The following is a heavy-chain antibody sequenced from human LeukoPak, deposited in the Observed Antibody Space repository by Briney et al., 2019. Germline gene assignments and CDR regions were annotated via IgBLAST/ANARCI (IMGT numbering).Heavy chain of an antibody. D-gene: IGHD2-15*01. CDR1: GFTFSSYW. CDR2: IKQDGSEK. V-gene: IGHV3-7*01. CDR3: ARDPGGLGYCSGGSCYEVDFDY. J-gene: IGHJ4*02. Sequence: GGSLRLSCAASGFTFSSYWMSWVRQAPGKGLEWVANIKQDGSEKYYVDSVKGRFTISRDNAKNSLYLQMNSLRAEDTAVYYCARDPGGLGYCSGGSCYEVDFDYWGQGTLVTVSS.